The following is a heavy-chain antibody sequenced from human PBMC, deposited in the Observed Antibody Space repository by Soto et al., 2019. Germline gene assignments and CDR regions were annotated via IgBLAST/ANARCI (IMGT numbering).Heavy chain of an antibody. CDR2: ISSSSSYI. J-gene: IGHJ4*02. CDR1: GFTFSSYS. CDR3: AREENPGRQYDY. D-gene: IGHD4-4*01. V-gene: IGHV3-21*01. Sequence: GGSLRLSCAASGFTFSSYSMNWVRQAPGKGLEWVSSISSSSSYIYYADSVKGRFTISRDNAKNSLYLQMNSLRAEDTAVYYCAREENPGRQYDYWGQGTLGTVS.